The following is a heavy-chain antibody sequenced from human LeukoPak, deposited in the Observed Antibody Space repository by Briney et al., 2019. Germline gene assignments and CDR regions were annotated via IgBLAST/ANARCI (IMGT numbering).Heavy chain of an antibody. Sequence: SGGSLRLSCAASGFFRSYAMSWVRQAPGKGLEWVLAISGSGTSTYYADSVTGRFTISRDNSKNTLYLQMNSLRAEDTAVYYCEGTYYYDSSDDYWGQGTLVTVSS. CDR2: ISGSGTST. D-gene: IGHD3-22*01. V-gene: IGHV3-23*01. CDR1: GFFRSYA. CDR3: EGTYYYDSSDDY. J-gene: IGHJ4*02.